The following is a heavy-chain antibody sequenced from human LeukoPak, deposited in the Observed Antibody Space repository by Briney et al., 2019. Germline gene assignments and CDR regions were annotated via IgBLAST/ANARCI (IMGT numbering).Heavy chain of an antibody. Sequence: GGSLRLSCAASGFTFSSYAMSWVRQAPGKGLEWVSGISDSGGSTYYADSVKGRFTTSRDNSKNTLYLQMNGLRAEDTAVYYCAKEDYGDYGVPDYWGQGTLVTVSS. CDR1: GFTFSSYA. J-gene: IGHJ4*02. D-gene: IGHD4-17*01. CDR2: ISDSGGST. CDR3: AKEDYGDYGVPDY. V-gene: IGHV3-23*01.